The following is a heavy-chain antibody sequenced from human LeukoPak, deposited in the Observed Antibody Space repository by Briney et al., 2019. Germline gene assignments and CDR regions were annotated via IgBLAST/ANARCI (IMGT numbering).Heavy chain of an antibody. CDR1: GGTFSSYA. V-gene: IGHV1-69*05. D-gene: IGHD6-13*01. J-gene: IGHJ6*03. CDR3: ARDGAAEAGRGMDV. CDR2: IIPIFGTA. Sequence: ASVKVSCKASGGTFSSYAISWVRQAPGQGLEWMGGIIPIFGTANYAQKFQGRVTMTTDTSTSTAYMELSSLRSEDTAVYYCARDGAAEAGRGMDVWGKGTTVTISS.